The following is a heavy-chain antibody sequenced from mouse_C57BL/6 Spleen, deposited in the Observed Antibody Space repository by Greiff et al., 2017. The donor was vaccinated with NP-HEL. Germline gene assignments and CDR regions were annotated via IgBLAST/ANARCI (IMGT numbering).Heavy chain of an antibody. CDR1: GYAFSSSW. Sequence: QVQLQQSGPELVKPGASVKISCKASGYAFSSSWMNWVKQRPGKGLEWIGRIYPGDGDTNYNGKFKGKARLTADKSSSTAYMQLSSLTQEESAVYFCSKSVTTVEGYIDDWGKGTSVTVSS. V-gene: IGHV1-82*01. CDR2: IYPGDGDT. J-gene: IGHJ1*03. D-gene: IGHD1-1*01. CDR3: SKSVTTVEGYIDD.